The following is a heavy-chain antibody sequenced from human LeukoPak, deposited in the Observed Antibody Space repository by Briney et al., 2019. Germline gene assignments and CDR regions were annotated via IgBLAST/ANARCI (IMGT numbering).Heavy chain of an antibody. J-gene: IGHJ6*03. CDR1: GFTFSSYS. CDR2: ISDSSSAM. V-gene: IGHV3-48*04. CDR3: ARERYYMDV. Sequence: PGGSLRLSCAASGFTFSSYSMNWVRQAPGKGLEWVSYISDSSSAMYYADSVKGRFTISRDNAKNSLYLQMNSLRAEDTAVYYCARERYYMDVWGKGTTVTVSS.